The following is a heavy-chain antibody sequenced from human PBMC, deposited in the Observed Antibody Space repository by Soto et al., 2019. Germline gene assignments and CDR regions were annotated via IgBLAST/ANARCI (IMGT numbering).Heavy chain of an antibody. Sequence: QVQLVESGGGVVQPGRSLRLSCAASGFTFSSYAMHWVRQAPGKGLEWVAVISYDGSNKYYADSVKGRFTISRDNSKNTLYLQMNSLRAEDTAVYYCARADSSWYSSNTFPNDYWGQGTLVTVSS. CDR2: ISYDGSNK. D-gene: IGHD6-13*01. CDR3: ARADSSWYSSNTFPNDY. J-gene: IGHJ4*02. CDR1: GFTFSSYA. V-gene: IGHV3-30-3*01.